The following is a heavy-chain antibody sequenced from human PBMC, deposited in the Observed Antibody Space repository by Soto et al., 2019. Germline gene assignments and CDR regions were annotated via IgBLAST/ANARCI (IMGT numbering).Heavy chain of an antibody. D-gene: IGHD3-3*01. J-gene: IGHJ5*02. CDR2: IYYSGST. Sequence: QLQLQESGPGLVKPSETLSLTCTVSGGSIISTSYYWGWIRQPPGKGLEWIAIIYYSGSTYYNPSLKSRVTIAVDTSKNQFSLKLSSVTAADTAVYFCARSVGVANVRFDPWGQGTLVTVSS. CDR1: GGSIISTSYY. V-gene: IGHV4-39*01. CDR3: ARSVGVANVRFDP.